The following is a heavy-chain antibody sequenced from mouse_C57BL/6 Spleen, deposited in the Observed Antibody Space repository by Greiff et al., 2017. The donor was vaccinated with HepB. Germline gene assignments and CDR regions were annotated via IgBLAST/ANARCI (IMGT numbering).Heavy chain of an antibody. CDR1: GYTFTSYG. V-gene: IGHV1-81*01. CDR2: IYPRSGNT. Sequence: QVQLQQSGAELARPGASVKLSCKASGYTFTSYGISWVKQSPGQGLEWIGEIYPRSGNTYYNEKFKGKATLTADKSSSTAYMELRSLTSEDSAVYFCERSPGTEDYYAMDYWGQGTSVTVSS. CDR3: ERSPGTEDYYAMDY. J-gene: IGHJ4*01. D-gene: IGHD4-1*01.